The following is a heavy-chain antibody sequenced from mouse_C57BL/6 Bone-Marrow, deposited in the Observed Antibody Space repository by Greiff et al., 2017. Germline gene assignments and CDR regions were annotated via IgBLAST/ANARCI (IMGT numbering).Heavy chain of an antibody. V-gene: IGHV6-3*01. CDR3: TEVTGIYFDY. CDR1: GFTFSNYW. Sequence: DVKLVESGGGLVQPGGSMKLSCVASGFTFSNYWMNWVRQSPEKGLEWVAQIRLKSDNYATHYAESVKGRFTISRDDSKSSVYLQMNNLRAEDTGIYYCTEVTGIYFDYWGQGTTLTVSS. D-gene: IGHD4-1*01. J-gene: IGHJ2*01. CDR2: IRLKSDNYAT.